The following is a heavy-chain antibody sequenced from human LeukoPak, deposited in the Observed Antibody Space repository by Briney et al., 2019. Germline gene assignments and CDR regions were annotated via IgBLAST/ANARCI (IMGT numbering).Heavy chain of an antibody. Sequence: SETLSLTCTVSGYSISSGYYWGWIRQPPGKGLEWIGNIYHSGSTYYNPSLKSRVTISVDTSKNQFSLKLSSVTAADTAVYYCARDRGGYDFENWGQGTLVTVSS. D-gene: IGHD5-12*01. J-gene: IGHJ4*02. CDR1: GYSISSGYY. CDR2: IYHSGST. CDR3: ARDRGGYDFEN. V-gene: IGHV4-38-2*02.